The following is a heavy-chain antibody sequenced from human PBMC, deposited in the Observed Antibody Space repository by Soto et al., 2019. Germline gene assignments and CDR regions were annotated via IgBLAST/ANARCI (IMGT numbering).Heavy chain of an antibody. CDR3: ARAVRGLYCSRGSCINAFDI. J-gene: IGHJ3*02. CDR1: GFTFSDYY. Sequence: QVQLVESGGGLVKPGGSLRLSCAASGFTFSDYYMSWIRQAPGQGLEWVSYISSSGSTIYYADSVKGRFTISRDNAKNSLYLQMNSLRAEDTAVYYCARAVRGLYCSRGSCINAFDIWGQGTMVTVSS. CDR2: ISSSGSTI. V-gene: IGHV3-11*01. D-gene: IGHD2-15*01.